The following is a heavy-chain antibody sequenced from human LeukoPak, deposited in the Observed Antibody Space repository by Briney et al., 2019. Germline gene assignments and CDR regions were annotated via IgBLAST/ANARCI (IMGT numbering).Heavy chain of an antibody. V-gene: IGHV3-53*01. J-gene: IGHJ4*02. CDR3: ARGSSYGGNSDY. CDR2: IYSGGGT. D-gene: IGHD4-23*01. CDR1: GFTVSSKY. Sequence: GGSLRLSCAASGFTVSSKYMSWVRQAPGKGLEWVSVIYSGGGTYYADSVKGRFTISRDNSKNTLYLQMNSLRAEDTAVYYCARGSSYGGNSDYWGQGTLVTVSS.